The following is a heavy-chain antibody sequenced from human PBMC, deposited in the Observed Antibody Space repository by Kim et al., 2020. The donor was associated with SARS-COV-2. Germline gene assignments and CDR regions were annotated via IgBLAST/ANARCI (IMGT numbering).Heavy chain of an antibody. CDR2: IYYSGST. CDR1: GGSISSSSYY. D-gene: IGHD6-19*01. J-gene: IGHJ4*02. Sequence: SETLSLTCTVSGGSISSSSYYWGWIRQPPGKGLEWIGSIYYSGSTYYNPSLKSRVTISVDTSKNQFSLKLSSVTAADTAVYYCARQVPFGGWYGPQYFDYWGQGALVTVSS. CDR3: ARQVPFGGWYGPQYFDY. V-gene: IGHV4-39*01.